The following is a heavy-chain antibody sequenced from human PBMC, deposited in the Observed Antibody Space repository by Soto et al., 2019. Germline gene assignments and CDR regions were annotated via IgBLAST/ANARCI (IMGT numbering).Heavy chain of an antibody. Sequence: QVQLVQSGAEVRKPGSSVKVSCKASGGTFSRHAISWVRQAPGQGLEWMGGIIPIFGTANHAQKFQGRVTIIADESTSKGYRELSSLRSEDTAMYYCARGWGYDSNDYYFAYWGQGTLVMVSS. CDR3: ARGWGYDSNDYYFAY. CDR2: IIPIFGTA. V-gene: IGHV1-69*01. CDR1: GGTFSRHA. D-gene: IGHD3-22*01. J-gene: IGHJ4*02.